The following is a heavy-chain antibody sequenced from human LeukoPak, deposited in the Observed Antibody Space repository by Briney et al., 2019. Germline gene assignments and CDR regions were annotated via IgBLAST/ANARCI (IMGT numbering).Heavy chain of an antibody. D-gene: IGHD2-2*01. Sequence: PGGSLRLSCAASGFTFTNYVMTWVRQAPGKGLEWVSGISVSGASTYYADSVKGRFTISRDNSKNTLYLQMNSLRAEDTAVYYCAKDILEIVVVPAAPLWGQGTRVTVPS. CDR1: GFTFTNYV. CDR3: AKDILEIVVVPAAPL. J-gene: IGHJ4*02. V-gene: IGHV3-23*01. CDR2: ISVSGAST.